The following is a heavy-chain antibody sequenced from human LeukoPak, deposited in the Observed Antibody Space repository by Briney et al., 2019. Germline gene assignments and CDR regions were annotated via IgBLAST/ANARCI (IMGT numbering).Heavy chain of an antibody. Sequence: PGGSLRLSCAASGFTFSSYSMNWVRQVPGKGLEWVSSISGSSSYIYYADSVKGRFTISRDNAKKSLYLQMNSLRAEDTAVYYCARYDSSDYYLDYWGQGTLVTVSS. D-gene: IGHD3-22*01. CDR2: ISGSSSYI. CDR3: ARYDSSDYYLDY. V-gene: IGHV3-21*01. CDR1: GFTFSSYS. J-gene: IGHJ4*02.